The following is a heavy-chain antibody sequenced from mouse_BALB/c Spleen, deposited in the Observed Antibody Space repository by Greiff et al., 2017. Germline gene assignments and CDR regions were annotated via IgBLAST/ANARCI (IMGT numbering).Heavy chain of an antibody. J-gene: IGHJ3*01. D-gene: IGHD1-1*01. V-gene: IGHV14-1*02. Sequence: EVQLQQSGAELVRSGASVKLSCTASGFNIKDYYMHWVKQRPEQGLEWIGWIDPENGNTIYDPKFQGKASITADTSSNTAYLQLSSLTSEDTAVYYCALYYYGSSYVGFAYWGQGTLVTVSA. CDR3: ALYYYGSSYVGFAY. CDR2: IDPENGNT. CDR1: GFNIKDYY.